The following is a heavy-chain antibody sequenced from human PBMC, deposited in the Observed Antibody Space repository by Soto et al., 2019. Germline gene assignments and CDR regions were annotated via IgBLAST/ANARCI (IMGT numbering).Heavy chain of an antibody. Sequence: PSEALSRTCAGSGGSISSGGYSWSWIRQPPGKGLEWIGYIYHSGSTYYNPSLKSRVTISVDRSKNQFSLKLSSVTAADTAVYYCASTHYSGNSSGAFDIWRQATLVTV. D-gene: IGHD2-21*02. CDR3: ASTHYSGNSSGAFDI. CDR1: GGSISSGGYS. CDR2: IYHSGST. V-gene: IGHV4-30-2*01. J-gene: IGHJ3*02.